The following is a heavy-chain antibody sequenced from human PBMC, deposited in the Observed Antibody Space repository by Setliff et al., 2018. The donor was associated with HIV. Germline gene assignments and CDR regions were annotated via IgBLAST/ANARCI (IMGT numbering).Heavy chain of an antibody. V-gene: IGHV4-30-2*06. J-gene: IGHJ5*02. CDR2: IYHVGGT. CDR3: AKGPVSGVDL. D-gene: IGHD2-15*01. Sequence: SETLSLTCAVSGGSITNYFWNWIRQSPGRGLEWVGYIYHVGGTYYNPSLRSRVTISVDRSKNLFSLKLTSVTAADTAVYYCAKGPVSGVDLWGQGTLVTVSS. CDR1: GGSITNYF.